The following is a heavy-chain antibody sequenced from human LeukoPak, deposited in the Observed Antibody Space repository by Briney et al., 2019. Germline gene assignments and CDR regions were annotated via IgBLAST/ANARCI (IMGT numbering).Heavy chain of an antibody. D-gene: IGHD3-22*01. Sequence: ASVKVSCKASGYTFTGYYMHWVRQAPGQGIEWMGWINPNSGGTNYAQKFQGRVTMTRDTSISTAYMELSRLRSDDTAVYYCARAEVGGYYYDSSGFWGQGTLVTVSS. CDR2: INPNSGGT. J-gene: IGHJ4*02. CDR3: ARAEVGGYYYDSSGF. CDR1: GYTFTGYY. V-gene: IGHV1-2*02.